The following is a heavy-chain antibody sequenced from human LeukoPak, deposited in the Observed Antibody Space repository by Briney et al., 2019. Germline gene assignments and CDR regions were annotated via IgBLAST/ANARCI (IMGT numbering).Heavy chain of an antibody. D-gene: IGHD4-23*01. Sequence: GGSLRLSCAASGFTFSKYWLHWVRQPPGRGLVWLARINPDDKSTSYADSVKGRFTISIDDAKETLFLQMNSLTAEDTAVYYCLTIVETRIDAFDIWGQGAMVTVSS. J-gene: IGHJ3*02. V-gene: IGHV3-74*01. CDR3: LTIVETRIDAFDI. CDR1: GFTFSKYW. CDR2: INPDDKST.